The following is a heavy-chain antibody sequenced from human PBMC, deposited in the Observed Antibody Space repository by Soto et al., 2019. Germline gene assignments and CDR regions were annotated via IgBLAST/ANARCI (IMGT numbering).Heavy chain of an antibody. J-gene: IGHJ4*02. CDR1: GFTFSTYG. CDR3: ATGVTSGWYYFDY. D-gene: IGHD6-19*01. V-gene: IGHV3-30*03. Sequence: QVQLVESGGGVAQPGRSLRLSCAASGFTFSTYGIHWVRQAPGKGLEWVAVISHDGTNKYYADSVKGRFTISRDNSRNTLFLQMNSLRAEDTAVYFCATGVTSGWYYFDYWGQGTLVTVSS. CDR2: ISHDGTNK.